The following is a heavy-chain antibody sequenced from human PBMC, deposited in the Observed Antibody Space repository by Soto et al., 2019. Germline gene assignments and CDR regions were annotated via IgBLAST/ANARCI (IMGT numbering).Heavy chain of an antibody. CDR3: DSSASAYYYYGMDV. D-gene: IGHD6-25*01. J-gene: IGHJ6*02. CDR1: GGSISSCDYY. V-gene: IGHV4-30-4*08. CDR2: IYCSASS. Sequence: PSETLSLTCTVSGGSISSCDYYWSWHPQPPGQGLEWIVYIYCSASSYYNPSLRRRVTLTVDTTKNQFPLKLSPGTAADTPVYYCDSSASAYYYYGMDVWGQGTKVTVS.